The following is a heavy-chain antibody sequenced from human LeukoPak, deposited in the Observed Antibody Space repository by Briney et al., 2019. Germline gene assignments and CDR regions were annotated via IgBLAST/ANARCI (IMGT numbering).Heavy chain of an antibody. CDR2: INPSGGST. CDR1: GYTFTSYY. V-gene: IGHV1-46*01. D-gene: IGHD3-22*01. J-gene: IGHJ4*02. Sequence: ASVNVPCKASGYTFTSYYIHWVRQAPGLGLEWMGIINPSGGSTSYAQKFQGEVTMTRDTSTSTVYMELSSLRSEDTAVYYCASDSSGYYYYFDYWGQGTLVTVSS. CDR3: ASDSSGYYYYFDY.